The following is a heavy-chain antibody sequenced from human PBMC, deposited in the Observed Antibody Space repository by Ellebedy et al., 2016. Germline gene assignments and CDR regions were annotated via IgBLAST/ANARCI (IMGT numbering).Heavy chain of an antibody. V-gene: IGHV3-49*03. D-gene: IGHD5-18*01. CDR3: TRSRGYSYGYPDY. CDR1: GLTFGDYA. J-gene: IGHJ4*02. CDR2: IRSKSYGGTA. Sequence: GGSLRLSCTPSGLTFGDYAMNWFRQAPGKGLEWVGFIRSKSYGGTAEYAASVRGRFTISRDDSKSVAYLQMNSLKTEDTSMYYSTRSRGYSYGYPDYWGQGTLVSVSS.